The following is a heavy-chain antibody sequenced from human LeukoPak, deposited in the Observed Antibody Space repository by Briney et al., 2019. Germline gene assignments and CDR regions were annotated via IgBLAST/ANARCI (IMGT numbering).Heavy chain of an antibody. CDR3: ARDVSENYNPWGSYRSDY. V-gene: IGHV3-23*01. J-gene: IGHJ4*02. CDR1: GFIFRDRD. CDR2: FTGSGDRP. D-gene: IGHD3-16*02. Sequence: GGSLRLFCAASGFIFRDRDMSCLRGARGKGLEWLSSFTGSGDRPNYSDAVKGRFTVSRDKSRNTIYLQMNSLTVKDTALYFCARDVSENYNPWGSYRSDYWGQGTLVTVSS.